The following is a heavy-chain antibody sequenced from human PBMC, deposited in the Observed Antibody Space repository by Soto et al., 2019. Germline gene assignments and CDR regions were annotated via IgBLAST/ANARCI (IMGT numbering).Heavy chain of an antibody. D-gene: IGHD3-22*01. Sequence: SETLSLTCTVSGGSISSGDYYWSWIRQPPGKGLEWIGYIYYSGSTYYNPSLKSRVTISVDTSKNQFSLKLSSVTAADTAVYYCARHTMIAPFDYWGQGTLVTVSS. CDR1: GGSISSGDYY. CDR3: ARHTMIAPFDY. J-gene: IGHJ4*02. CDR2: IYYSGST. V-gene: IGHV4-30-4*01.